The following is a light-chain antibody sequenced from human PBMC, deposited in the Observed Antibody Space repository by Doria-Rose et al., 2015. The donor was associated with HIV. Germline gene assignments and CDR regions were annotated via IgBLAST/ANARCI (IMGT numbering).Light chain of an antibody. CDR2: GAS. CDR3: QQYGSSRPEYT. J-gene: IGKJ2*01. V-gene: IGKV3-20*01. Sequence: TQSPGTLSLSPGERATLSCRASQSVNSYYLVWYQQKPGQAPRLVIYGASSRATGIPDRFSGSGSGTDFTLTISRLEPEDFAVYYGQQYGSSRPEYTFGQGTKLEIK. CDR1: QSVNSYY.